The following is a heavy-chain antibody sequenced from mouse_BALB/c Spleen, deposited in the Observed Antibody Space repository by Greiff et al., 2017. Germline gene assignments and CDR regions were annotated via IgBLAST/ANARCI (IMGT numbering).Heavy chain of an antibody. CDR2: ISSGGST. Sequence: EVKLVESGGGLVKPGGSLKLSCAASGFTFSSYAMSWVRQTPEKRLEWVASISSGGSTYYPDSVKGRFTISRDNARNILYLQMSSLRSEDTAMYYCARGRDYYGSTDFDYWGQGTTLTVSS. V-gene: IGHV5-6-5*01. D-gene: IGHD1-1*01. CDR3: ARGRDYYGSTDFDY. J-gene: IGHJ2*01. CDR1: GFTFSSYA.